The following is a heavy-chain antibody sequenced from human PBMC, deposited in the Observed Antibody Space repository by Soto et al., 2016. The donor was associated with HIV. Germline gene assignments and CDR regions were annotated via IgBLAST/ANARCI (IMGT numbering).Heavy chain of an antibody. J-gene: IGHJ4*02. Sequence: QVQLVQSGAEVKKPGASVKVSCQASGYTFTGYYMHWVRQAPGQGLEWMGWINPNSGGANYAQKFQDRVTLTRDTSISTAYMEVRRLTSDDTAVYYCARTTTVTTTPXSWRGFDSWGQGTLVTVSS. D-gene: IGHD4-17*01. CDR2: INPNSGGA. V-gene: IGHV1-2*02. CDR3: ARTTTVTTTPXSWRGFDS. CDR1: GYTFTGYY.